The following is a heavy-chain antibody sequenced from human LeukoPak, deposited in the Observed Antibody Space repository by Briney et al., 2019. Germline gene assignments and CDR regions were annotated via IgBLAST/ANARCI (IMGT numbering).Heavy chain of an antibody. D-gene: IGHD3-10*01. CDR2: IYYSGST. CDR3: ASRSDYYGSGSHDAFDI. Sequence: SETLSLTCTVSGGSISSGGYYWSWIRQHPGKGLEWIGYIYYSGSTYYNPSLKSRVTISVDTSKNQFSLKLSSVTAADTAVYYCASRSDYYGSGSHDAFDIWGQGTMVTVSS. CDR1: GGSISSGGYY. V-gene: IGHV4-31*03. J-gene: IGHJ3*02.